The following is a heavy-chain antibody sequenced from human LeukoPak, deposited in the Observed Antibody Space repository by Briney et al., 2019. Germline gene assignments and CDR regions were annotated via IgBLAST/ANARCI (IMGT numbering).Heavy chain of an antibody. D-gene: IGHD3-3*01. CDR1: GYTFTSYD. V-gene: IGHV1-8*03. CDR2: MNPNSGNT. J-gene: IGHJ1*01. CDR3: ARGFAFTIFEPEAEYFQH. Sequence: ASVKVSCKASGYTFTSYDINWVRQATRQGLEWMGWMNPNSGNTGYAQKFQGRVTITRNTSISTAYMELSSLRSEDTAVYYCARGFAFTIFEPEAEYFQHWGQGTLVTVSS.